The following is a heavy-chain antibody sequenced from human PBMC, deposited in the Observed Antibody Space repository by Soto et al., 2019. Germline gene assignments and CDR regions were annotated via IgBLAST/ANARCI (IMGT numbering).Heavy chain of an antibody. V-gene: IGHV1-3*01. Sequence: ASVQVSCKASGYTFTNYVMHWVRQAPGQRLEWMGRISAANGNTEYSQNLQGRVIITRDTSASTAYMELSRLRSEDTAVYYCARESGYPLDYWGQRTLVTVSS. CDR2: ISAANGNT. D-gene: IGHD3-22*01. CDR1: GYTFTNYV. CDR3: ARESGYPLDY. J-gene: IGHJ4*02.